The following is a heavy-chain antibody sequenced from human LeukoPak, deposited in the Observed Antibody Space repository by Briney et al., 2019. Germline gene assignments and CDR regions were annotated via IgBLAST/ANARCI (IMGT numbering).Heavy chain of an antibody. V-gene: IGHV4-4*07. Sequence: PSETLSLTCTVPGASISDYWWSWIRQPAGKGREWIGRVYADADRDSNYNPSLRRPVTVSVDTYTNQFSLKLISVTAADTAVYYCARWSGYSGYDPVDYWGQGTLVTVSS. D-gene: IGHD5-12*01. CDR3: ARWSGYSGYDPVDY. J-gene: IGHJ4*02. CDR1: GASISDYW. CDR2: VYADADRDS.